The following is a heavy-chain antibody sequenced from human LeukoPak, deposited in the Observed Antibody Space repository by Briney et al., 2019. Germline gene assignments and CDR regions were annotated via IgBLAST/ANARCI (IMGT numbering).Heavy chain of an antibody. J-gene: IGHJ5*02. Sequence: GGSLRLSCAASGFTFTNYAMSWVRQAPRKGLEWVSVLSGSGGGTYYADSVKGRFTISRDNSKNTLFLQMNSLRAEDTAVYYCAKGGYCSSTSCYVGWFDPWGQGTLVTVSS. V-gene: IGHV3-23*01. CDR3: AKGGYCSSTSCYVGWFDP. D-gene: IGHD2-2*01. CDR2: LSGSGGGT. CDR1: GFTFTNYA.